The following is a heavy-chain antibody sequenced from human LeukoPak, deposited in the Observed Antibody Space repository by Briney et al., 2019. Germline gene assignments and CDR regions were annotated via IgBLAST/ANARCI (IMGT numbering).Heavy chain of an antibody. V-gene: IGHV4-61*01. J-gene: IGHJ6*03. Sequence: PSETLSLTCIVSDGSIRSSSHSWSWIRQPPGKGLEWIGYIYYSGSTNYNPSIKSRVTISVDTSKNQFSLKLSSVTAADTAVYYCARTTEGGYTYDYFYYYYMDVWGKGTTVTISS. CDR3: ARTTEGGYTYDYFYYYYMDV. D-gene: IGHD5-18*01. CDR1: DGSIRSSSHS. CDR2: IYYSGST.